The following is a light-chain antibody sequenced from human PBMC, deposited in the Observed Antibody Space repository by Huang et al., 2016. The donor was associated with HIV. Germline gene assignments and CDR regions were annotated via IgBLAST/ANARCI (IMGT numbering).Light chain of an antibody. J-gene: IGKJ3*01. Sequence: EIVMTQSPATLSVSPGERATLSCRAGQSINNNLAWYQQKPGQAPRLLIDATSTRATGVPARFSCSGSGTEFTLTISSLRSEDFAVYYCQQYNSWPPFTFGPGTKVDIK. CDR2: ATS. CDR1: QSINNN. CDR3: QQYNSWPPFT. V-gene: IGKV3-15*01.